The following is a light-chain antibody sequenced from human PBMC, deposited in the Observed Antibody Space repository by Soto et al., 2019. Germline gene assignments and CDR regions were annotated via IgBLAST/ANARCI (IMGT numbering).Light chain of an antibody. J-gene: IGKJ5*01. CDR2: LGS. CDR3: MQALQTRIT. CDR1: QNLLHSNGYNY. Sequence: VMTQSPISLPVTPGEPASISCRSSQNLLHSNGYNYLDWYLQKPGQSPQLLIYLGSNRASGVPDRFSGSGSGTDFTLKISRVEAEDVGVDYCMQALQTRITFGQGTRLEIK. V-gene: IGKV2-28*01.